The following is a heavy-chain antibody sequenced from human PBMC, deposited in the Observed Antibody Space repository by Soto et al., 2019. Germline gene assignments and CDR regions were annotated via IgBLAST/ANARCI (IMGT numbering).Heavy chain of an antibody. D-gene: IGHD1-1*01. J-gene: IGHJ5*02. CDR2: ISFDGTNK. CDR3: ARDESPHRNPSWFDP. Sequence: QVQLEESGGGVGQPGKSLRLSCAASGFSFSNCAMHWVRQAPGKGLEWVAVISFDGTNKNYADSVKGRFTISRDNSTNTLYLQMTSLRPEDTAVYYCARDESPHRNPSWFDPWGQGTLVTVSS. CDR1: GFSFSNCA. V-gene: IGHV3-30-3*01.